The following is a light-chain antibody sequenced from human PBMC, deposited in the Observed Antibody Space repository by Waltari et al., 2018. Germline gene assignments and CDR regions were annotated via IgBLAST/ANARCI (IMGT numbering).Light chain of an antibody. Sequence: QSALTQPASVSGSPGQSTTISCTGTSSDVGSYNLVPWYQQHPGKAPKLIIYEVSQRPSWVSNRFSVSMSGTAASLTITVLQPEDEAEFYCCSYAGRVCSVLFGGGTKLTVL. CDR2: EVS. CDR1: SSDVGSYNL. J-gene: IGLJ3*02. V-gene: IGLV2-23*02. CDR3: CSYAGRVCSVL.